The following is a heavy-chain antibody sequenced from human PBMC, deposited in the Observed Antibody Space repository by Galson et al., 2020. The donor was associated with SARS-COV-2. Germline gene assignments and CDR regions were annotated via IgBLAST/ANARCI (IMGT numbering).Heavy chain of an antibody. J-gene: IGHJ6*02. CDR2: IKQDGSEK. Sequence: GGSLRLFCAASGFTFSSYWMSWVRQAPGKGLEWVANIKQDGSEKYYVDSVKGRFTISRDNAKNSLYLQMNSLRAEDTAVYYCARDGGFWDGDYHYCYSMDVWCQGTTVTVSS. CDR3: ARDGGFWDGDYHYCYSMDV. CDR1: GFTFSSYW. V-gene: IGHV3-7*01. D-gene: IGHD4-17*01.